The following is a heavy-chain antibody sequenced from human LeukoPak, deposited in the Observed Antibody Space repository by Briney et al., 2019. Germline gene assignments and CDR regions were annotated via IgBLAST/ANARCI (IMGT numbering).Heavy chain of an antibody. CDR1: GFSFSVYL. D-gene: IGHD3-16*02. CDR3: AKDSPVIPPEYGLFDY. J-gene: IGHJ4*02. Sequence: GGSLRLSCAASGFSFSVYLMHWVPQAPGKGPVWVSRIKTDGSITDYADSVKGRFTISRDNSKNTLYLQMNSLRAEDTAVYYCAKDSPVIPPEYGLFDYWGQGTLVTVSS. V-gene: IGHV3-74*01. CDR2: IKTDGSIT.